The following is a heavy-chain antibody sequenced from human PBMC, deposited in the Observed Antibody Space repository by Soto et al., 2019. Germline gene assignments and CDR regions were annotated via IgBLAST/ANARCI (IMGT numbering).Heavy chain of an antibody. D-gene: IGHD3-3*01. J-gene: IGHJ4*02. CDR3: AKETVEYYFDY. CDR1: GFTFSSYG. CDR2: ISYDGSNK. V-gene: IGHV3-30*18. Sequence: PAGSLRLSCAASGFTFSSYGMHWVRQAPGKGLEWVAVISYDGSNKYYADSVKGRFTISRDNSKNTLYLQMNSLRGEDTAVYYCAKETVEYYFDYWGQGTLVTVSS.